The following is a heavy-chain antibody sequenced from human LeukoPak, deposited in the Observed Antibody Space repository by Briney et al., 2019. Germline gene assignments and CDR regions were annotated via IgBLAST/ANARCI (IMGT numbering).Heavy chain of an antibody. CDR2: ISGSSGST. Sequence: GGPLRLSCAASGFTFSSYSMNWVRQAPGKGLEWVSAISGSSGSTYYADSVKGRFTISRDNSKNTLYLQMNSLRAEDTAVYYWAKTYSSSRAHYYYYYYMDVWGKGTTVTISS. CDR1: GFTFSSYS. D-gene: IGHD6-13*01. J-gene: IGHJ6*03. CDR3: AKTYSSSRAHYYYYYYMDV. V-gene: IGHV3-23*01.